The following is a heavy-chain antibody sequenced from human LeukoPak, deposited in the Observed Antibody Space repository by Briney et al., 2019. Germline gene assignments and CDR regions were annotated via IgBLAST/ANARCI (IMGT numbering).Heavy chain of an antibody. CDR3: ATVGRNNWFDP. V-gene: IGHV1-69*17. CDR2: IIPMFGIA. J-gene: IGHJ5*02. CDR1: GGTFDNYA. Sequence: ASVKVSCKASGGTFDNYAVSWVRQAPGQGLEWMGRIIPMFGIASYAQKFQGRVKITVDTSTSTAYMELSSLRSEDTAVYYCATVGRNNWFDPWGQGTLVTVSS.